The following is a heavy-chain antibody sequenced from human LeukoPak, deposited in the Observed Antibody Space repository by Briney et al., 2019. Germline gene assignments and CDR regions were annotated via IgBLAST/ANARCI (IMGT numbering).Heavy chain of an antibody. CDR1: GFTFSSYA. CDR3: AAYSSGSYGGFDY. D-gene: IGHD1-26*01. Sequence: GGSLRLSCAASGFTFSSYAMHWVRQAPGKGLEYVSAISSNGGSTYYANSVKGRFTISRDNSKNTLYLQMGSLRAEDMAVYHCAAYSSGSYGGFDYWGQGTLVTVSS. V-gene: IGHV3-64*01. CDR2: ISSNGGST. J-gene: IGHJ4*02.